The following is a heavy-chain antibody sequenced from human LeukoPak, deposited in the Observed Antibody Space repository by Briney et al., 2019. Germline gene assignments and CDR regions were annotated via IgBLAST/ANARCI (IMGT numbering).Heavy chain of an antibody. CDR1: GGSFSGYY. CDR2: INHSGST. Sequence: SETLSRTCAVYGGSFSGYYWSWIRQPPGKGLEWIGEINHSGSTNYNLSLKSRVTISVDTSKNQFSLKLSSVTAADTAVYYCARAYDYYDSSGYFFDYWGQGTLVTVSP. J-gene: IGHJ4*02. CDR3: ARAYDYYDSSGYFFDY. V-gene: IGHV4-34*01. D-gene: IGHD3-22*01.